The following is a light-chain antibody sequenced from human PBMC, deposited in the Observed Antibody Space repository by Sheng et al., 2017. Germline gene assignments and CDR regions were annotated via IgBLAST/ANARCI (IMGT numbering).Light chain of an antibody. V-gene: IGKV1-6*01. J-gene: IGKJ2*01. CDR1: QGIRND. Sequence: IQMTQSPSSLSASVGDRVTITCRASQGIRNDLGWYQQKPGKAPKLLIHSASSLQSGVPSRFSGSRSGTDFTLTISNLQPEDFATYYCLQDYDYPYTFGQGTRLDIK. CDR2: SAS. CDR3: LQDYDYPYT.